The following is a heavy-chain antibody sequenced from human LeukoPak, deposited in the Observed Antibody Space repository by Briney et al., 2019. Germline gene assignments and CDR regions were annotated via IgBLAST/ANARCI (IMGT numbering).Heavy chain of an antibody. V-gene: IGHV3-11*01. Sequence: GGSLRLSCAASGFTFSDYYMSWIRQAPGEGLEWVSYISSSGSTIYYADSVKGRFTISRDNAKNSLYLQMNSLRAEDTAVYYCARDGIAVAGNYYYYGMDVWGQGTTVTVSS. CDR2: ISSSGSTI. CDR1: GFTFSDYY. D-gene: IGHD6-19*01. J-gene: IGHJ6*02. CDR3: ARDGIAVAGNYYYYGMDV.